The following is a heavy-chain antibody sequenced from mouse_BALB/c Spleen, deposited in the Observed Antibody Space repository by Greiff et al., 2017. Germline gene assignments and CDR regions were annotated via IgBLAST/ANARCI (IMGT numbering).Heavy chain of an antibody. CDR3: ARRRENSSGYVSYYAMDY. D-gene: IGHD3-1*01. CDR2: ISTYYGDA. Sequence: QVQLQQSGAELVRPGVSVKISCKGSGYTFTDYAMHWVKQSHAKSLEWIGVISTYYGDASYNQKFKGKATMTVDKSSSTAYMELARLTSEDSAIYYCARRRENSSGYVSYYAMDYWGQGTSVTVSS. V-gene: IGHV1S137*01. CDR1: GYTFTDYA. J-gene: IGHJ4*01.